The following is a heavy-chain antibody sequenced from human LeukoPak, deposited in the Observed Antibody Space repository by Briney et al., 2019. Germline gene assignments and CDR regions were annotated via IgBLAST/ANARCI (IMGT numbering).Heavy chain of an antibody. CDR3: ARDRAAAMEYYYMDV. V-gene: IGHV3-33*01. J-gene: IGHJ6*03. D-gene: IGHD2-2*01. Sequence: GRSLRLSCAASGFTFRSYGMHWVRRAPGEGLEWVAVVWYDGSNKNYAGSVKGRFTISRDNSKNTLYLQMNSLRAEDTAVYYCARDRAAAMEYYYMDVWGKGTTVTVSS. CDR1: GFTFRSYG. CDR2: VWYDGSNK.